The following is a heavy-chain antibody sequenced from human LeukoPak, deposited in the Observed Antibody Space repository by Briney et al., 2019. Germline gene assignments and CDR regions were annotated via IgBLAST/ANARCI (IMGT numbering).Heavy chain of an antibody. CDR3: VRASSGGHNWFDP. CDR1: GYTFTNYD. V-gene: IGHV1-8*01. D-gene: IGHD3-10*01. Sequence: ASVKVSCKASGYTFTNYDINWVRQATGQGLEWMGWMNPNSGDTGYAQKFQGRVTMTRNTSISTAYMELSSLRSEDTAVYYCVRASSGGHNWFDPWGQGSLVTVSS. J-gene: IGHJ5*02. CDR2: MNPNSGDT.